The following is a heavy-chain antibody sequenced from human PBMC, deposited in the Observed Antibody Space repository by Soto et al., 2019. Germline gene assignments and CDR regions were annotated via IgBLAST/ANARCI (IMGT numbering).Heavy chain of an antibody. CDR1: GGSISSSIYY. J-gene: IGHJ6*02. V-gene: IGHV4-39*01. D-gene: IGHD3-16*01. Sequence: SETLSLTCTVSGGSISSSIYYWGWIRQPPGKGLEWIGSIYYSGSTYYNPSLKSRVTISVDTSKNQFSLKLSSVTAADTAVYYCARRRSVRGTGYYYYYGMDVWGQGTKVTSP. CDR2: IYYSGST. CDR3: ARRRSVRGTGYYYYYGMDV.